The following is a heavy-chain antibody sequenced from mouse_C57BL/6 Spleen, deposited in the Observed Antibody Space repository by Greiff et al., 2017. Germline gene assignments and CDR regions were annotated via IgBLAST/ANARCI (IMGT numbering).Heavy chain of an antibody. CDR2: IYPGDGDT. CDR1: GYAFSSYW. Sequence: QVQLKQSGAELVKPGASVKISCKASGYAFSSYWMNWVKQRPGKGLEWIGQIYPGDGDTNYNGKFKGKATLTADKSSSTAYMQLSSLTSEDSAVYFCARLSIYYDYDGHYAMDYWGQGTSVTVAS. D-gene: IGHD2-4*01. CDR3: ARLSIYYDYDGHYAMDY. J-gene: IGHJ4*01. V-gene: IGHV1-80*01.